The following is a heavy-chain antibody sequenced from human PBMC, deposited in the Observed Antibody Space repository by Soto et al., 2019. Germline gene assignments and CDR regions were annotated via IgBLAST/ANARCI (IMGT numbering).Heavy chain of an antibody. J-gene: IGHJ3*02. CDR2: IYYSGST. CDR3: XXXFLXPAAITPLARDAFDI. V-gene: IGHV4-59*01. CDR1: GGSISSYY. D-gene: IGHD2-2*02. Sequence: SETLSLTCTVSGGSISSYYWSWIRQPPGKGLEWIGYIYYSGSTNYNPSLKSRVTISVDTSKNQFSLKLSSVTAADTAVYYCXXXFLXPAAITPLARDAFDIWGQGTMVTVSS.